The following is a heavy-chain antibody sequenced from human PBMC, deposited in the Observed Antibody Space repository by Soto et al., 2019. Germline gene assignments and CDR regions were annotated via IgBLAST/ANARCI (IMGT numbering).Heavy chain of an antibody. V-gene: IGHV3-30*18. Sequence: QVQLVESGGGVVQPGRSLRLSCAASGFTFSSYGMHWVRQAPGKGLEWVAVISYDGSNKYYADSVKGRFTISRDNSKNTLYLQMNSLRAEDTAVYYCAKAITMIVVVTRYYYYGMDVW. CDR1: GFTFSSYG. J-gene: IGHJ6*01. D-gene: IGHD3-22*01. CDR2: ISYDGSNK. CDR3: AKAITMIVVVTRYYYYGMDV.